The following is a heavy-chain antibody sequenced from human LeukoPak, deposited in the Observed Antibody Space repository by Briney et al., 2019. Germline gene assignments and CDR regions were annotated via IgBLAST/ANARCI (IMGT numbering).Heavy chain of an antibody. D-gene: IGHD3-22*01. CDR3: ARESYYYDISPSH. J-gene: IGHJ4*02. CDR1: GFTFSSYW. V-gene: IGHV3-7*01. Sequence: PGGSLRLSCAASGFTFSSYWMSWVRQAPGKGLEWVANIKQNGSEKYYVDSVKGRFTISRDNAKNSLYLQMNSLRAEDTAVYYCARESYYYDISPSHWGQGTLVTVSS. CDR2: IKQNGSEK.